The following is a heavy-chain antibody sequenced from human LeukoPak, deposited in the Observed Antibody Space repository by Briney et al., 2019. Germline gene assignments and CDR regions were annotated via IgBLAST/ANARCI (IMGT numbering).Heavy chain of an antibody. J-gene: IGHJ3*02. CDR1: GFTFSSYS. CDR3: ASPAAMVAFDI. Sequence: NPGGSLGHSCAASGFTFSSYSTNWVRQTQGQGQQGVSSISSRSSYIYYADSVKGRFTISRHNAKNSLYLQMNSLRAEDTAVYYCASPAAMVAFDIWGQGTMVTVSS. D-gene: IGHD2-2*01. V-gene: IGHV3-21*01. CDR2: ISSRSSYI.